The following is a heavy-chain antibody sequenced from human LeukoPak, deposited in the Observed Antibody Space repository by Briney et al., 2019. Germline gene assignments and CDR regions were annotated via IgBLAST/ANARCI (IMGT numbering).Heavy chain of an antibody. Sequence: SETLSLTCSVSGGSISIYYWSWIRQPPGKGLEWFGYIYYSGSTNYNPSLKSRVTISVDTSKNQCSLKLSSVTAADTAVDYCAGVPGVPGLHLEWEYWYFYLWGRGTLVTVSS. CDR3: AGVPGVPGLHLEWEYWYFYL. V-gene: IGHV4-59*03. J-gene: IGHJ2*01. CDR2: IYYSGST. D-gene: IGHD2-2*01. CDR1: GGSISIYY.